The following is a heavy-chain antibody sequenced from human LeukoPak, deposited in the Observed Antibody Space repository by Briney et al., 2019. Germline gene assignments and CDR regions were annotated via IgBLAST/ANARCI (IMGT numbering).Heavy chain of an antibody. CDR3: VREGRCSGGSCYLGYFYAMDV. Sequence: GGSLRLSCAASGFTFCGYEMNWVRQAPGKGLEWGSYISSSSTTKYYADSVKGRFTISRDNAKNSLYLQMNSLRAEDTAVYYCVREGRCSGGSCYLGYFYAMDVWGKGTTVTVSS. D-gene: IGHD2-15*01. CDR1: GFTFCGYE. J-gene: IGHJ6*04. CDR2: ISSSSTTK. V-gene: IGHV3-48*03.